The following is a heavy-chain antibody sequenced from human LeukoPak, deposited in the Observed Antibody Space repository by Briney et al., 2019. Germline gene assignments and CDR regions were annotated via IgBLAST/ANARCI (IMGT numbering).Heavy chain of an antibody. CDR3: ARDGMRYCSSTSCYYYYYGMDV. D-gene: IGHD2-2*01. V-gene: IGHV3-48*02. CDR2: ISSSSSTI. CDR1: GFTFSSYS. J-gene: IGHJ6*02. Sequence: RSGGSLRLSCAASGFTFSSYSMNWVRQAPGKGLEWVSYISSSSSTIYYADSVKGRFTISRDNAKNSLYLQMNSLRDEDTAVYYCARDGMRYCSSTSCYYYYYGMDVWGQRTTVTVSS.